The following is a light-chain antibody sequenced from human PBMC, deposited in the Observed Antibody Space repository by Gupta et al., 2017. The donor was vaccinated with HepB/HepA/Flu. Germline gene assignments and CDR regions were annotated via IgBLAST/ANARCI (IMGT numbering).Light chain of an antibody. CDR2: YNN. Sequence: SVMTQPPSASRRPGQRVSISSSGSSSNVGSNTVNWYPQLPGPAPKLLFYYNNQRPPGVPDRFSDSKSGTSASLAIRGLQSEEEADYYCAAGDDILNGPVFGGGTKLTVL. V-gene: IGLV1-44*01. J-gene: IGLJ2*01. CDR1: SSNVGSNT. CDR3: AAGDDILNGPV.